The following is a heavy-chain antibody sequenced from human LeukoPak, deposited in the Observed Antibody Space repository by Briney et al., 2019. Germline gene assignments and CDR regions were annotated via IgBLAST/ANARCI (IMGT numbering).Heavy chain of an antibody. J-gene: IGHJ4*02. Sequence: GGSLRLSCAASGFTFSSYWMSWVRQAPGKGLEWVSAISGSGGSTYYADSVKGRFTISRDNSKNTLYLQMNSLRAEDTAVYYCAKDRVCSGGSCEDYFDYWGQGTLVTVSS. D-gene: IGHD2-15*01. V-gene: IGHV3-23*01. CDR1: GFTFSSYW. CDR2: ISGSGGST. CDR3: AKDRVCSGGSCEDYFDY.